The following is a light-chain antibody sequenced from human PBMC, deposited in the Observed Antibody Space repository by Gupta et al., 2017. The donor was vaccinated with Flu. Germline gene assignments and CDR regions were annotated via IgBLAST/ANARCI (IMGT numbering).Light chain of an antibody. CDR1: QSILTW. CDR3: QQSYTSPFT. V-gene: IGKV1-5*03. J-gene: IGKJ4*01. CDR2: GTS. Sequence: PSSLSASVGDRVTITCRASQSILTWLDWYQQKPGKVPKLLIHGTSNLENGVPSRFSGSGSGTEFTLTISSLQPDDFAAYYCQQSYTSPFTFGGGTKVKLE.